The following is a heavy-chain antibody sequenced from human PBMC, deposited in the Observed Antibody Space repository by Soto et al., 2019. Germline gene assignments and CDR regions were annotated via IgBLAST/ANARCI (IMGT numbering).Heavy chain of an antibody. CDR3: AREVYYDSSGYYYSYFDY. D-gene: IGHD3-22*01. J-gene: IGHJ4*02. CDR2: INPSGGST. V-gene: IGHV1-46*01. CDR1: GYAFTSYY. Sequence: WASVKVSCKASGYAFTSYYMHWVRQAPGQGLEWMGIINPSGGSTSYAQKFQGRVTITRDTSTSTVYMELSSLRSEDTAVYYCAREVYYDSSGYYYSYFDYWGQGTLVTVSS.